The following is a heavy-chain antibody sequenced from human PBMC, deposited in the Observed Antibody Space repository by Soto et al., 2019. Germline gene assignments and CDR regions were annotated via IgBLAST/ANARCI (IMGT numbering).Heavy chain of an antibody. D-gene: IGHD2-21*02. Sequence: GGSLRLSCAASGFTFSSYSMNWVRQAPGKGLEWVSSISSSSSYIYYADSVKGRFTISRDNAKNSLYLQMNSLRAEDTAVYYCAREIRDFHGYYFDYWGQGTLVTVSS. V-gene: IGHV3-21*01. CDR2: ISSSSSYI. J-gene: IGHJ4*02. CDR3: AREIRDFHGYYFDY. CDR1: GFTFSSYS.